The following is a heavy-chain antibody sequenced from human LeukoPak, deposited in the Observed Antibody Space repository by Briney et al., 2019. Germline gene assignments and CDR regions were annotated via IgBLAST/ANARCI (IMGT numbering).Heavy chain of an antibody. CDR1: GGSFSGYY. D-gene: IGHD5-18*01. CDR3: ARVRMRGYSYGPFDY. Sequence: PSETLSLTCAVYGGSFSGYYWSWLRQPPGKGLEWIGEINHSGSTNYNPSLKSRVTISVDTSKNQFSLKLSSVTAADTAVYYRARVRMRGYSYGPFDYWGQGTLVTVSS. V-gene: IGHV4-34*01. J-gene: IGHJ4*02. CDR2: INHSGST.